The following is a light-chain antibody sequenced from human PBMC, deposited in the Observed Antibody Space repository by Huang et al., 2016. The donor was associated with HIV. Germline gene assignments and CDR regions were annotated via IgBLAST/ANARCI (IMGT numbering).Light chain of an antibody. J-gene: IGKJ1*01. CDR2: DTS. Sequence: EIVLTQSPATLSLSPGERATLSCRASQSVSTSLAWYQQKPGQAPRLHIYDTSNRAPGVPARLRGSGSGTDFTLSIRSLEPEDFAVYYCQQRSNWPWTFGQGTKVEIK. CDR1: QSVSTS. V-gene: IGKV3-11*01. CDR3: QQRSNWPWT.